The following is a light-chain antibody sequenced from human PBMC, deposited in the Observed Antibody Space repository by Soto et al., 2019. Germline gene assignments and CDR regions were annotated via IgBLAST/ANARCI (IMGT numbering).Light chain of an antibody. Sequence: SALTQPASVSGSPGQSITISCTGTSSDVGGYNYVSWYQQYPGKAPKLMIYEVSNRPSGVSNRFSGSKSGNTASLTISGLQAEDEADYYCSSYTSSSTYVFGTGTKVTVL. CDR2: EVS. CDR3: SSYTSSSTYV. CDR1: SSDVGGYNY. V-gene: IGLV2-14*01. J-gene: IGLJ1*01.